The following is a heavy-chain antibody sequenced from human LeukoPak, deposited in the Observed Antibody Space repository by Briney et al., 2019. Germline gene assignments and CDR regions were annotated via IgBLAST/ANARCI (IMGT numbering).Heavy chain of an antibody. J-gene: IGHJ4*02. CDR2: ISGSGGST. V-gene: IGHV3-23*01. Sequence: GGSLRLSCAASGFTFSSYGMSWDRQAPGKGLEWVSAISGSGGSTYYADSVKGRFSISRDNSKNTVYLQMNSLRAEDTAVYYCARHVVALGFDYWGQGTLVTVSS. CDR3: ARHVVALGFDY. CDR1: GFTFSSYG. D-gene: IGHD3-22*01.